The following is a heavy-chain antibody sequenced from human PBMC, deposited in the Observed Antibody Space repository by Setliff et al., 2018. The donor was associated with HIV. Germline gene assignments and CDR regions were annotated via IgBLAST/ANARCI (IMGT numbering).Heavy chain of an antibody. J-gene: IGHJ5*02. CDR3: ARDFGGYCSSMSCPGLFDP. D-gene: IGHD2-2*01. V-gene: IGHV1-69*05. Sequence: VKVSCKASGGTFSSYAISWVRQAPGQGLEWMGGIIPISGTVNYAQKFWGRVTITTHESTSTAYMELSSLRSEDTAVYYCARDFGGYCSSMSCPGLFDPWGQGTLVTVSS. CDR2: IIPISGTV. CDR1: GGTFSSYA.